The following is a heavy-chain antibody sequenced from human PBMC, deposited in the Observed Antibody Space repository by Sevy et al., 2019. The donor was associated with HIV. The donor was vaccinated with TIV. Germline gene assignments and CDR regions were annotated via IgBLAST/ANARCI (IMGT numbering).Heavy chain of an antibody. CDR2: ISWSSGSI. V-gene: IGHV3-9*01. CDR1: GFTFDDYA. Sequence: GGSLRLSCAASGFTFDDYAMHWVRQAPGKGLEWVSGISWSSGSIGYADSVKGRFTISRDNAKNSLYLQMNSLRAEDTALYYCAKDGSSGWYPTYYFDYWGQGTLVTVSS. CDR3: AKDGSSGWYPTYYFDY. D-gene: IGHD6-19*01. J-gene: IGHJ4*02.